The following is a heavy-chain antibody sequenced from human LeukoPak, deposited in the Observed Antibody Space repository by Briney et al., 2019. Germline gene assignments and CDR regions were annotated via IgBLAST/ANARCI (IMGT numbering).Heavy chain of an antibody. CDR3: ARLLGTVAANNYYYYGMDV. V-gene: IGHV5-51*01. J-gene: IGHJ6*02. CDR2: IYPGDSDT. Sequence: GESLKISCKSSGYSFTTYWIGWVRQMPGKGLEWMGVIYPGDSDTRYSPSFQGQVTISADKSINTAYLQWSSLKASDTAMYYCARLLGTVAANNYYYYGMDVWGQGTTVTVSS. D-gene: IGHD6-19*01. CDR1: GYSFTTYW.